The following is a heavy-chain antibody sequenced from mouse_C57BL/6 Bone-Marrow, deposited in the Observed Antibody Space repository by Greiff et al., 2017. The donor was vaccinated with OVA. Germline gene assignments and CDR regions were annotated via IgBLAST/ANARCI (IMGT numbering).Heavy chain of an antibody. CDR1: GYTFTDYN. CDR3: ARRRRSFITTVVDWYFDV. J-gene: IGHJ1*03. D-gene: IGHD1-1*01. CDR2: INPNNGGT. Sequence: EVKLQESGPELVKPGASVKIPCKASGYTFTDYNMDWVKQSHGKSLEWIGDINPNNGGTIYNQKFKGKATLTVDKSSSTAYMELRSLTSEDTAVYYCARRRRSFITTVVDWYFDVWGTGTTVTVSS. V-gene: IGHV1-18*01.